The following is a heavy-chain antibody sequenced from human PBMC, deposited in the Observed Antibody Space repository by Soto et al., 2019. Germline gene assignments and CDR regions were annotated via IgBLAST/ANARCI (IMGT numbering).Heavy chain of an antibody. CDR1: GFTFSNAW. CDR3: TTDTTVTTADKRFDP. V-gene: IGHV3-15*01. CDR2: IKSKTDGGTT. J-gene: IGHJ5*02. D-gene: IGHD4-17*01. Sequence: GGSLRLSCAAPGFTFSNAWMSWVRQAPGKGLEWVGRIKSKTDGGTTDYAAPVKGRFTISRDDSKNTLYLQMNSLKTEDTAVYYCTTDTTVTTADKRFDPWGQGTLVTVSS.